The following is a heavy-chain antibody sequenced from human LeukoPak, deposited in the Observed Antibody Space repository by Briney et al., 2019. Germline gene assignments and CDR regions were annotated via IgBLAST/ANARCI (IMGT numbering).Heavy chain of an antibody. CDR3: AELGITMIGGV. V-gene: IGHV3-21*01. CDR2: ISSSSSYI. CDR1: GFTFSTYS. D-gene: IGHD3-10*02. J-gene: IGHJ6*04. Sequence: GGSLRLSCTASGFTFSTYSMNWVRQAPGKGLEWVSSISSSSSYIYYADSVKGRFTISRDNAKNSLYLQMNSLRAEDTAVYYCAELGITMIGGVWGKGTTVTISS.